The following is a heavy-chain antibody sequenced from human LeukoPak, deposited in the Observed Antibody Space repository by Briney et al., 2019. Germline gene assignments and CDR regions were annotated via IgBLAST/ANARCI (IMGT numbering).Heavy chain of an antibody. CDR3: ARGSGYPAHWFDP. V-gene: IGHV4-34*01. CDR2: INHSGST. Sequence: SETLSLTCAVYGGSFSGYYWSWIRQPPGKGLEWIGEINHSGSTNYNPSLKSRVTISVDTSKNQFSLKLSSVTAADTAVYYCARGSGYPAHWFDPWGQGTLVTVSS. J-gene: IGHJ5*02. CDR1: GGSFSGYY. D-gene: IGHD5-12*01.